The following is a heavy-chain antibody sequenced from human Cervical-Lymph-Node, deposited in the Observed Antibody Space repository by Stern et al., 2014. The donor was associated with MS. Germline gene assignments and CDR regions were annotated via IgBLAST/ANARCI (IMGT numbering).Heavy chain of an antibody. CDR1: GYTFTSYY. V-gene: IGHV1-46*03. Sequence: VQLVESGAEVKKPGASVKVSCKASGYTFTSYYMHWVRQAPGQGLEWMGIINPSGGTTNYAEEFQGRVTMTRDTSTSTVYMEVSSLRSEDTAVYYCARRRGDTSVAYGMDVWGQGTTVTVSS. CDR2: INPSGGTT. J-gene: IGHJ6*02. CDR3: ARRRGDTSVAYGMDV. D-gene: IGHD3-10*01.